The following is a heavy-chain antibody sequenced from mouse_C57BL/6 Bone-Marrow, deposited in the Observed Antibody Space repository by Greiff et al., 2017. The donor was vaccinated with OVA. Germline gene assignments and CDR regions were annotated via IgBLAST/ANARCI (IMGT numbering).Heavy chain of an antibody. CDR2: IHPNSGST. V-gene: IGHV1-64*01. CDR1: GYTFTSYW. J-gene: IGHJ4*01. Sequence: QVQLQQPGAELVKPGASVKLSCKASGYTFTSYWMHWVKQRPGQGLEWIGMIHPNSGSTNYNEKFKSKATLTVDKSSSTAYMQLSSLTSEDSAVYYCARGVLRPLYYYAVDYWGRGTSVTVSS. D-gene: IGHD1-2*01. CDR3: ARGVLRPLYYYAVDY.